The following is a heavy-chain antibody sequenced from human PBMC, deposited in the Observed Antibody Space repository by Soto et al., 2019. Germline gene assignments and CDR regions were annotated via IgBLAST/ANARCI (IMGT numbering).Heavy chain of an antibody. CDR1: GFMFSDYA. J-gene: IGHJ6*02. CDR3: SYGETSGFGSGYGWDV. CDR2: VSSDGNRK. V-gene: IGHV3-30*03. Sequence: GGSLRLSCSASGFMFSDYAMHWVRQAPGKGLEWVATVSSDGNRKYYATSVKGRFAISKDKSMGTLFLQMDSLGADDTAVYYCSYGETSGFGSGYGWDVWGQGTTVTVSS. D-gene: IGHD6-19*01.